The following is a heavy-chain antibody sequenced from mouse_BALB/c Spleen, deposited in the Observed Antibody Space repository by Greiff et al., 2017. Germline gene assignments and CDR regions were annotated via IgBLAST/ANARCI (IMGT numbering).Heavy chain of an antibody. CDR3: TRAMITAWFAY. CDR2: IYPGNSDT. CDR1: GYTFTSYW. Sequence: EVKVVESGTVLARPGASVKMSCKASGYTFTSYWMHWVKQRPGQGLEWIGAIYPGNSDTSYNQKFKGKAKLTAVTSTSTAYMELSSLTNEDSAVYYCTRAMITAWFAYWGQGTLVTVSA. J-gene: IGHJ3*01. D-gene: IGHD2-4*01. V-gene: IGHV1-5*01.